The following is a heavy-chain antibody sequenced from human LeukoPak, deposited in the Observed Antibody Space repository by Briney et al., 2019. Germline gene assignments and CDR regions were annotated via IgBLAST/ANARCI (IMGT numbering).Heavy chain of an antibody. CDR2: FSTRGYT. J-gene: IGHJ3*02. D-gene: IGHD1-26*01. CDR3: AVGFIRDAFHI. V-gene: IGHV4-4*07. Sequence: PSETLSLTCTVSGDSISYYFWSWIRQPAGKGLEWIGRFSTRGYTTYNPSLKSRLTISVDKSKNQFSLNLTSVTAADTAVYYCAVGFIRDAFHIWGQGTIVTVSS. CDR1: GDSISYYF.